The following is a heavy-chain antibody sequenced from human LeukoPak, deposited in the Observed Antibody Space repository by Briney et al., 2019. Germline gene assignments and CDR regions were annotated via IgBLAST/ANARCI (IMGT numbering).Heavy chain of an antibody. CDR3: ARDPLRSTWSTYYNALDV. Sequence: GESLKISCKGSGYSFTSYAINWVRQAPGQGLEWMVWISAYNGNTDYAQKFQGRVTMTTDTSTSTAYMELRSLTSDDTAVYHCARDPLRSTWSTYYNALDVWGQGTTVTVSS. D-gene: IGHD6-13*01. CDR2: ISAYNGNT. J-gene: IGHJ6*02. CDR1: GYSFTSYA. V-gene: IGHV1-18*01.